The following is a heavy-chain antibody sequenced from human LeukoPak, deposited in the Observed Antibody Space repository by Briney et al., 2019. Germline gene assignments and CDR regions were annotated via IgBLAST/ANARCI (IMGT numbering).Heavy chain of an antibody. CDR3: AKMRPLVGSTAFDY. Sequence: GGSLRLSCAASAFTFSSYAMSWVRQAPGKGLEWVSVISGDTKNTYYADSMRGRFAISRDNSRNTLYLQMNSLRVEDTAVYYCAKMRPLVGSTAFDYWGQGTLVTVSS. CDR2: ISGDTKNT. V-gene: IGHV3-23*01. CDR1: AFTFSSYA. D-gene: IGHD1-26*01. J-gene: IGHJ4*02.